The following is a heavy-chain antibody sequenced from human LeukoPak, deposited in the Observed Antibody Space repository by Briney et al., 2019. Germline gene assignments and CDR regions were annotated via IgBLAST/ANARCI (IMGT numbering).Heavy chain of an antibody. CDR2: IYNSGSST. J-gene: IGHJ4*02. D-gene: IGHD3-10*01. CDR1: GGSISTYY. Sequence: SETLSLTCTVSGGSISTYYWNWIRQPPGKGLEWIGYIYNSGSSTIYNPSLQSRVTISVDMSKNQFFLRLSSVTAADTAVYFCVRDRELTYWGQGILVTVSS. CDR3: VRDRELTY. V-gene: IGHV4-59*01.